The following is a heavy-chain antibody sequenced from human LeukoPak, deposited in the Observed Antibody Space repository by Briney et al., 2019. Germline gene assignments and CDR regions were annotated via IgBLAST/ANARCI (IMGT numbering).Heavy chain of an antibody. CDR2: IKQDGSEK. CDR1: GFTFGDYA. CDR3: ARGNYDFWSGYYIHY. D-gene: IGHD3-3*01. V-gene: IGHV3-7*01. J-gene: IGHJ4*02. Sequence: SGGSLRLSCTASGFTFGDYAMSWFRQAPGKGLEWVANIKQDGSEKYYVDSVKGRFTISRDNAKNSLYLQMNSLRAEDTAVYYCARGNYDFWSGYYIHYWGQGTLVTVSS.